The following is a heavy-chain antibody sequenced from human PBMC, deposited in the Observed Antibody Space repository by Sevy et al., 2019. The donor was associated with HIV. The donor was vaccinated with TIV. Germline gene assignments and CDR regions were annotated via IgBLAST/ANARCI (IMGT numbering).Heavy chain of an antibody. CDR1: GDSVSSNSAA. V-gene: IGHV6-1*01. J-gene: IGHJ6*02. D-gene: IGHD6-6*01. CDR3: ARDRQYQLPPGIAARPYYYYYGMDV. Sequence: SQTLSLTCAISGDSVSSNSAAWNWIRQSPSRGLEWLGRTYYRSKWYNDYAVSVKSRITINPDTSKNQFSLQLNSVTPEDTAVYYCARDRQYQLPPGIAARPYYYYYGMDVWGQGTTVTVSS. CDR2: TYYRSKWYN.